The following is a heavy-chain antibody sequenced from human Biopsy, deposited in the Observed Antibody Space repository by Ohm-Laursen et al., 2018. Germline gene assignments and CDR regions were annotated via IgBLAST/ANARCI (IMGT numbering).Heavy chain of an antibody. J-gene: IGHJ5*01. CDR1: GFTFHTYA. V-gene: IGHV3-23*01. D-gene: IGHD1-14*01. Sequence: SLRLSCSASGFTFHTYAMNWVRQAPGKGLGWVAHIDVSDYNTYYADSVRGRFTISRDNSKQMVHLEINSLTADDTAVYYCVKQWGGYNLDSWGQGTLVTVSS. CDR3: VKQWGGYNLDS. CDR2: IDVSDYNT.